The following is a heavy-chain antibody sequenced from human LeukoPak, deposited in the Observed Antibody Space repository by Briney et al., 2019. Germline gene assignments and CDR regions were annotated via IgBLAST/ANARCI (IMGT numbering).Heavy chain of an antibody. CDR3: ARDPSNRYYTDV. CDR2: INPKNGGT. V-gene: IGHV1-2*02. Sequence: ASVKVSCKPSGYTFTTYYLHWVRQAPGQGLEWMGWINPKNGGTNYAQKFRGRVTMTRDTSINTASMESTGLTSDDTALYYCARDPSNRYYTDVWGIGTTVTVSS. CDR1: GYTFTTYY. J-gene: IGHJ6*03. D-gene: IGHD1-14*01.